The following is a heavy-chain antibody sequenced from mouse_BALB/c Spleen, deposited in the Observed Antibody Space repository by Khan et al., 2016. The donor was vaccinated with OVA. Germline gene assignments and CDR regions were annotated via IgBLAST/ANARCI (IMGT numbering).Heavy chain of an antibody. CDR1: GYTFTTYT. CDR3: AREGAYYRSDGWFAY. J-gene: IGHJ3*01. D-gene: IGHD2-14*01. Sequence: VQLQQSGAELARPGASVKMSCKASGYTFTTYTMHWIKQRPGQGLEWIGYINPSSGYANYNQKFKDKATLTADKSSSTAYMPLSSLTSEDSAVYYCAREGAYYRSDGWFAYWGQGTLVTVSA. V-gene: IGHV1-4*01. CDR2: INPSSGYA.